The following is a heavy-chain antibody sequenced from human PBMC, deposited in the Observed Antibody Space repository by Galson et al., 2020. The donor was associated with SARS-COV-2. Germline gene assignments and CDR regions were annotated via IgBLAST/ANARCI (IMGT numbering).Heavy chain of an antibody. Sequence: GGSLRLSCAASGFTFSNAWMSWVRQAPGKGLEWVGRIKSKTDGGTTDYAAPVKGRFTISRDDSKNTLYLQMNSLKTEDTAVYYCTTESFDWLRTDAVDIWGQGTMVTVSS. CDR3: TTESFDWLRTDAVDI. J-gene: IGHJ3*02. D-gene: IGHD3-9*01. CDR2: IKSKTDGGTT. V-gene: IGHV3-15*01. CDR1: GFTFSNAW.